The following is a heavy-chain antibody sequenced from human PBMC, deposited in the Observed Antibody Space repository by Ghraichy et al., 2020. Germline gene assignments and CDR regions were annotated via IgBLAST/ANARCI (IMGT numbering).Heavy chain of an antibody. CDR2: IYYSGST. CDR1: GGSISSGDYY. J-gene: IGHJ3*02. Sequence: SETLSLTCTVSGGSISSGDYYWSWIRQPPGKGLEWIGYIYYSGSTYYNPSLKSRVTISVDTSKNQFSLKLSSVTAADTAVYYCARRFDRFLEWWGPDFDIWGQGTMVTVSS. V-gene: IGHV4-30-4*01. D-gene: IGHD3-3*01. CDR3: ARRFDRFLEWWGPDFDI.